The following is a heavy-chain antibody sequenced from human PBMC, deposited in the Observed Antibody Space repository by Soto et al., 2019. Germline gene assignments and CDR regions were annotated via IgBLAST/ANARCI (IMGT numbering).Heavy chain of an antibody. CDR2: IYPGDSDT. CDR1: GHSFTTHW. J-gene: IGHJ4*02. V-gene: IGHV5-51*01. D-gene: IGHD6-6*01. Sequence: PGESLKISCKGSGHSFTTHWIAWVRQMPGKGLEWMGVIYPGDSDTRYSPSFQGQVTISADRSISTAYLQWRDLRASDTAKYFRVTDSSSGYFEYWGQGTQVTVSS. CDR3: VTDSSSGYFEY.